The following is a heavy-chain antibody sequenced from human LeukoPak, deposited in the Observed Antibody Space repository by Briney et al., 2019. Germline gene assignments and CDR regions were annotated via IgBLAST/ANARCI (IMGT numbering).Heavy chain of an antibody. J-gene: IGHJ4*02. CDR1: GGSISSGSYY. V-gene: IGHV4-61*02. Sequence: SQTLSLTCTVSGGSISSGSYYWSWIRQPAGKGLEWIGRIYTSGSTNYNPSLKSRVTISADTSKNQFSLKLSSVTAADTAVYYCARDRGYGLGYWGQGTLVTVSS. CDR3: ARDRGYGLGY. CDR2: IYTSGST. D-gene: IGHD4-17*01.